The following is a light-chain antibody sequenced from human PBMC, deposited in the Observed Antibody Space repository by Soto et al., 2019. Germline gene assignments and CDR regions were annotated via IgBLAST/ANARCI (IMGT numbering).Light chain of an antibody. CDR2: EVN. CDR3: TSHAGTINFPYI. J-gene: IGLJ1*01. V-gene: IGLV1-44*01. CDR1: SSNIGSNT. Sequence: QSVLTQPPSASGTPGQRVTISCSGSSSNIGSNTVNWYQQLPGKAPKLMVYEVNKRPSGVPDRFSGSKSGNTASLTVSGLQAEDEADYYCTSHAGTINFPYIFGTGTKV.